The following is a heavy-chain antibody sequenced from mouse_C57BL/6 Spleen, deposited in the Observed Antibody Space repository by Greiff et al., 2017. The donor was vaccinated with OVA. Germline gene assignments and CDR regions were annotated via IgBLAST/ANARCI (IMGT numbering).Heavy chain of an antibody. CDR2: IDPETGGT. Sequence: QVQLQQSGAELVRPGASVTLSCKASGYTFTDYEMHWVKQTPVHGLEWIGAIDPETGGTAYNQKFKGKAILTADKSSSTAYMELRSLTSEDSAVYYCTRSHYGPFDYWGQGTTLTVSS. CDR1: GYTFTDYE. V-gene: IGHV1-15*01. D-gene: IGHD1-1*02. CDR3: TRSHYGPFDY. J-gene: IGHJ2*01.